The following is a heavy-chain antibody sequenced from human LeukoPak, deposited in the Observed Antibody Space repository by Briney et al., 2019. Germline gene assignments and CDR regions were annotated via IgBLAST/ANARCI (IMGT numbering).Heavy chain of an antibody. D-gene: IGHD2-15*01. CDR1: GGTFSSYA. CDR3: ATGSGYCSGGSCHNWFDP. J-gene: IGHJ5*02. CDR2: IIPIFGTA. V-gene: IGHV1-69*06. Sequence: SVKVSCKASGGTFSSYAISWVRQAPGQGLEWMGGIIPIFGTANYAQKFQGRVTMTEDTSTDTAYMELSSLRSEDTAVYYCATGSGYCSGGSCHNWFDPWGQGTLVTVSS.